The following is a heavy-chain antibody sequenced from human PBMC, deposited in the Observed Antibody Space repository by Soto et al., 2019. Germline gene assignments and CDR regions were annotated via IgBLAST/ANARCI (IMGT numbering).Heavy chain of an antibody. V-gene: IGHV4-34*01. CDR3: ARLYSSGSFGRDY. CDR2: INQSGIT. Sequence: PSETLSLTCAVYGGSFSNYYWSWIRQPPGKGLEWIGEINQSGITNYNPSLKSRVTISEDASKNQFSLKLRSLRSDDTAVYYCARLYSSGSFGRDYWGQGTLVTVSS. J-gene: IGHJ4*02. CDR1: GGSFSNYY. D-gene: IGHD6-19*01.